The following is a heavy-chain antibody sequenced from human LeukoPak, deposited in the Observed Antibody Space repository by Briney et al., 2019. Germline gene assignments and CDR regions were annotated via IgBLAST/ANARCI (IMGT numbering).Heavy chain of an antibody. V-gene: IGHV1-69*05. D-gene: IGHD5-24*01. CDR1: GGTFSSYA. CDR2: IIPIFGTA. J-gene: IGHJ3*02. CDR3: ARAGGDGYNYVDAFDI. Sequence: SVKVSCKASGGTFSSYAISWVRQAPGQGLEWMGGIIPIFGTANYAQKLQGRVTMTTDTSTSTAYMELRSLKSDDTAVYYCARAGGDGYNYVDAFDIWGQGTMVTVSS.